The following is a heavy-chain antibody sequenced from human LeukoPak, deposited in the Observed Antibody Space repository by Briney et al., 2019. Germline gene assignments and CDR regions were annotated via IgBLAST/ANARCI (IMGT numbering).Heavy chain of an antibody. V-gene: IGHV5-51*01. Sequence: GGSLKISCKGSGYSFTSYWIGWVRQMPGKGLEWMGIIYPGDSDTRYSPSFQGQVTISADKSINTAYLQWSSLKASDTAMYYCARHDNGGMVRGIIPADALDIWGQGTMVTVSS. CDR2: IYPGDSDT. CDR3: ARHDNGGMVRGIIPADALDI. CDR1: GYSFTSYW. D-gene: IGHD3-10*01. J-gene: IGHJ3*02.